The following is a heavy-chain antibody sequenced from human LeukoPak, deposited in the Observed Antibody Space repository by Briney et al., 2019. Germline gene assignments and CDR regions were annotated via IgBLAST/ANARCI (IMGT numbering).Heavy chain of an antibody. CDR3: ARAWGGTAIASGDVMGP. D-gene: IGHD5-18*01. V-gene: IGHV3-30*04. CDR1: GFTFSSYA. CDR2: ISYDGTNK. Sequence: PGGSLRLSCAASGFTFSSYAMHRVRQAPGKGLEWVAVISYDGTNKHYADSVKGRFTISRDNSKNTLYVQMNSLRAEDTAVYYCARAWGGTAIASGDVMGPWGQGTLVTVSS. J-gene: IGHJ5*02.